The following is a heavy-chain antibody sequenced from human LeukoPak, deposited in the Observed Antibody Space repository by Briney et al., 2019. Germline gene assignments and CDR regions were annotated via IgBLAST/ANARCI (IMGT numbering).Heavy chain of an antibody. D-gene: IGHD6-19*01. CDR1: GGSITDYY. J-gene: IGHJ4*02. V-gene: IGHV4-59*08. CDR3: ARLPVAVGGDYFDY. Sequence: KPSETLSLTCTVSGGSITDYYWSWIRQPPGKGLEWIGYIHYSGITNHNPSLTSRVTISVDTSKNQFSLKLSSVTAADTAVYYCARLPVAVGGDYFDYWGQGTLVTVSS. CDR2: IHYSGIT.